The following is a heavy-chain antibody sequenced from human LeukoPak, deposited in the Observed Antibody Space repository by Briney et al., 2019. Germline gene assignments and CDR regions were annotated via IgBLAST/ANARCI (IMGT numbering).Heavy chain of an antibody. CDR2: IYYSGST. CDR3: ARDGPGYCSGGSCSGRNQYYYYYMDV. Sequence: PSETLSLTCTVSGGSISSSSYYWGWIRQPPGKGLEWIGSIYYSGSTYYNPSLKSRVTMSVDTSKNQFSLKLSSVTAADTAVYYCARDGPGYCSGGSCSGRNQYYYYYMDVWGKGTTVTISS. D-gene: IGHD2-15*01. V-gene: IGHV4-39*07. CDR1: GGSISSSSYY. J-gene: IGHJ6*03.